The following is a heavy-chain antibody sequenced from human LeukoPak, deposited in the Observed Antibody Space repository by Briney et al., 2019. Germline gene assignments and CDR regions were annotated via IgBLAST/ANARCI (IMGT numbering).Heavy chain of an antibody. V-gene: IGHV4-30-4*01. CDR1: GGSISSGDYY. Sequence: SETLSLTCTVSGGSISSGDYYWSWIRQPPGKGLEWIGYIYYSGSTYYNPSLKSRVTISVDTSKNQFSLKLSSVTAADTAVYXXXRHRNWGSFSSGGDYWGQGTLVTVPS. CDR3: XRHRNWGSFSSGGDY. D-gene: IGHD7-27*01. CDR2: IYYSGST. J-gene: IGHJ4*02.